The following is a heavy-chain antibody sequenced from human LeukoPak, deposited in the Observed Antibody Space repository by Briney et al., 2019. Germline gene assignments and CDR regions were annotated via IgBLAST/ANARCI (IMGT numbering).Heavy chain of an antibody. Sequence: SETLSLTCTVSGGSISSGDYYWSWIRQPPGKGLEWIGYIYYSGSTYYNPSLKSRVTISVDTSKNQFSLKLSSVTAADTAVYYCARADSKFCSTSCCFDYWGQGTLVTVSS. CDR2: IYYSGST. CDR3: ARADSKFCSTSCCFDY. D-gene: IGHD2-2*01. CDR1: GGSISSGDYY. J-gene: IGHJ4*02. V-gene: IGHV4-30-4*01.